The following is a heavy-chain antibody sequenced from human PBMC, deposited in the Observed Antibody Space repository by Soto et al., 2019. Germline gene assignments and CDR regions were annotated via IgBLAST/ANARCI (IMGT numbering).Heavy chain of an antibody. J-gene: IGHJ5*02. CDR1: SYTSTNCG. CDR2: INTYNGNT. CDR3: ARGVGSGTYYNQYNWFGP. V-gene: IGHV1-18*01. Sequence: ASAKVPSTASSYTSTNCGISCVGQDPGQRVEWMAWINTYNGNTNHAQKQQGRVTMTTDTSKSTAYMELRSLRSEDTAVYYCARGVGSGTYYNQYNWFGPWGQGTLVTVPS. D-gene: IGHD3-10*01.